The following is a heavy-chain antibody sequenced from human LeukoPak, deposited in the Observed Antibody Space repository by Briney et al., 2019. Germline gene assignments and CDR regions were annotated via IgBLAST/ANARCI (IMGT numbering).Heavy chain of an antibody. CDR1: GGSISSSSYY. V-gene: IGHV4-39*07. Sequence: PSETLSLTCTVSGGSISSSSYYWGWIRQPPGKGLEWIGSIYYSGSTYYNPSLKSRVTISVDTSKNQFSLKLSSVTAADTAVYYCARDPPAASNWFDPWGQGTLVTVSS. CDR2: IYYSGST. CDR3: ARDPPAASNWFDP. J-gene: IGHJ5*02.